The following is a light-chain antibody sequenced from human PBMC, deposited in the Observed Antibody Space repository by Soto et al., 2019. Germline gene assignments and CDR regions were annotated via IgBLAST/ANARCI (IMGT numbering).Light chain of an antibody. CDR2: LGS. Sequence: DIVMTQSPVSLPVTPGEPASISCRSSQSLLHSNGYNYLDWYLQKPGQSPQLLIYLGSNRASGVPDRFSGSGSGTDFTRKISRVEAEDVGIYYCMQALQTPTFGGGTKVEIK. J-gene: IGKJ4*01. CDR1: QSLLHSNGYNY. V-gene: IGKV2-28*01. CDR3: MQALQTPT.